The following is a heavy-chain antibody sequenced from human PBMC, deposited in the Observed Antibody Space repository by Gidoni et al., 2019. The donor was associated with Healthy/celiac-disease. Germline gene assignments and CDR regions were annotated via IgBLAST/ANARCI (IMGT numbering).Heavy chain of an antibody. D-gene: IGHD3-22*01. CDR3: ARAPNYYDSRGKEFYYYYGMDV. CDR1: GGSFSGYY. CDR2: INHSGST. V-gene: IGHV4-34*01. Sequence: QVQLQQWGAGLLKPSETLSLTCAVYGGSFSGYYWSWIRQPPGKGLEWIGEINHSGSTNHNPSLKSRVTISVDTSKNQFSLKLSSVTAADTAVYYCARAPNYYDSRGKEFYYYYGMDVWGQGTTVTVSS. J-gene: IGHJ6*02.